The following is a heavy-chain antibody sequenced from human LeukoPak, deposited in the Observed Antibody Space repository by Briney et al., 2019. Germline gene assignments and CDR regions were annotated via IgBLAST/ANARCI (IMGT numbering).Heavy chain of an antibody. Sequence: PSETLSLTCAVYGGSFSGYYWSWIRQPPGKGLEWIGEINHSGSTNYNPSLKSRVTISVDTSKNQFSLKLSSVTAADTAVYYCARGTDSEYYDILTGYYNPSPFDYWGQGTLVTVSS. J-gene: IGHJ4*02. V-gene: IGHV4-34*01. CDR2: INHSGST. CDR1: GGSFSGYY. CDR3: ARGTDSEYYDILTGYYNPSPFDY. D-gene: IGHD3-9*01.